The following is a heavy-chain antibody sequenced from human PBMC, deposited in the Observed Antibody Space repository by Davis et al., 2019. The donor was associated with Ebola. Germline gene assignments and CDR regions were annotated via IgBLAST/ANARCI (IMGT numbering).Heavy chain of an antibody. CDR2: IYYSGST. J-gene: IGHJ4*02. Sequence: GSLRLSYTVSGGSVSSGGYYWSWIRQPPGKGLEWIGYIYYSGSTNYNPSLKSRVTISVDTSKNQFSLKLSSVTAADTAVYYCARVLHYYDSSGYPGHFDYWGQGTLVTVSS. V-gene: IGHV4-61*08. D-gene: IGHD3-22*01. CDR1: GGSVSSGGYY. CDR3: ARVLHYYDSSGYPGHFDY.